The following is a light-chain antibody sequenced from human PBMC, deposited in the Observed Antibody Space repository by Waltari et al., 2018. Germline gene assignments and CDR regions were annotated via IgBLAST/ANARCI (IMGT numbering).Light chain of an antibody. CDR2: DVR. CDR1: TYDIGYYDY. CDR3: SSHTTRSTWV. J-gene: IGLJ3*02. V-gene: IGLV2-14*03. Sequence: QSALTQPASVSGSPGQSITISCTGTTYDIGYYDYVSWYQQHLGRAPKLIIYDVRGRPPGVSVRFPGSKSGNTASRIISGLQADDEADYYCSSHTTRSTWVFGGGTKLTVL.